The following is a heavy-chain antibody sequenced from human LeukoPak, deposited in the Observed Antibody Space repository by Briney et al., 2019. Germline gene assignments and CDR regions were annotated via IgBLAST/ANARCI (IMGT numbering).Heavy chain of an antibody. CDR1: GYTFTEHG. J-gene: IGHJ3*02. CDR3: ARKNSGSKDDAFDI. Sequence: ASVKVSCKDSGYTFTEHGIRGVRQAPGQGLEWVGWISDHSRDGHYAQKFQGRGTMTSDTSATTAYMELRSLRSDDTAVYYCARKNSGSKDDAFDIWGQGTMVTVSA. D-gene: IGHD3-10*01. CDR2: ISDHSRDG. V-gene: IGHV1-18*01.